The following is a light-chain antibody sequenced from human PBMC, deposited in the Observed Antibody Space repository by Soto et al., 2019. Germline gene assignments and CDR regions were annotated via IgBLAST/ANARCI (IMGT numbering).Light chain of an antibody. Sequence: QSVLTQSSSASASLGSSVKLTCTLSSGHSSYIIAWHQQQPGKAPRYLMKLEGSGSYNKRSGVPDRFSGSSSGADRYLTISNLQFEDEADYYCETWDSNIHWVFGGGTKLTVL. V-gene: IGLV4-60*02. J-gene: IGLJ3*02. CDR3: ETWDSNIHWV. CDR1: SGHSSYI. CDR2: LEGSGSY.